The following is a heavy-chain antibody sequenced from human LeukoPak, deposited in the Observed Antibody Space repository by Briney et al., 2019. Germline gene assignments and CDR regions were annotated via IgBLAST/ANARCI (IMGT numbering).Heavy chain of an antibody. V-gene: IGHV1-69*04. CDR2: IIPILGIA. CDR3: ARRREEGCSSTSCYFTSYDP. Sequence: SVKVSCKASGGTFSSYAISWVRQAPGQGLEWMGRIIPILGIANYAQKFQGRVTITADKSTSTAYMELSSLRSEDTAVYCCARRREEGCSSTSCYFTSYDPWGQGTLVTVSS. J-gene: IGHJ5*02. D-gene: IGHD2-2*01. CDR1: GGTFSSYA.